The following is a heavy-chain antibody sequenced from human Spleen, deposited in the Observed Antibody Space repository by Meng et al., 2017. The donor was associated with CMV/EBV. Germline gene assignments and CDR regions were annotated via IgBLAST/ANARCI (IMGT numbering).Heavy chain of an antibody. CDR1: GGSFSGYY. Sequence: GSLRLSCTVYGGSFSGYYWSWIRQPPGKGLEWIGEMNHSGSTNYNPSLKSRVTISVNTSKNQFSLKLSSVTAADTAVYYCARESRSTGTGRIDYWGQGTLVTVSS. J-gene: IGHJ4*02. V-gene: IGHV4-34*01. CDR2: MNHSGST. D-gene: IGHD1-1*01. CDR3: ARESRSTGTGRIDY.